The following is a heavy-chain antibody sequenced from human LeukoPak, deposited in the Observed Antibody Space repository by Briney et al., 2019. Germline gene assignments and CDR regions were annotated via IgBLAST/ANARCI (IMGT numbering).Heavy chain of an antibody. D-gene: IGHD3-22*01. CDR1: GGSISSSDYY. V-gene: IGHV4-39*01. J-gene: IGHJ3*02. CDR2: IYYSGST. CDR3: VTLGGISGSRAFDI. Sequence: SETLSLTCTVSGGSISSSDYYWGLVRQPPGQGLEWIANIYYSGSTYYNPSLKSRITISVDTSKNQFSLKLNSVTAADTAVYYCVTLGGISGSRAFDIWGQGTMVTVSS.